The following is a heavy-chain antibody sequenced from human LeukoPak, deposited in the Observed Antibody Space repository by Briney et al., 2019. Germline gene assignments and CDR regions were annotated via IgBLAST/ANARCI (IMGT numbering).Heavy chain of an antibody. CDR3: ARGYSYGFDY. CDR2: ISNSGTTI. Sequence: GGSLRLSCAASGFAFSDYEMNWVRQAPGKGLEWVSYISNSGTTIYYADSVKGRFTISRDNAKNSLYLQMNSLRAEDTAVYYCARGYSYGFDYWGQGTLVTVSS. J-gene: IGHJ4*02. CDR1: GFAFSDYE. D-gene: IGHD5-18*01. V-gene: IGHV3-48*03.